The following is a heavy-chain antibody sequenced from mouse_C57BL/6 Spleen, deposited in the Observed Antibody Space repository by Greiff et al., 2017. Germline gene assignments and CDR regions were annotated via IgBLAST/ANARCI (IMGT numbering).Heavy chain of an antibody. CDR2: ISDGGSYT. V-gene: IGHV5-4*01. CDR3: ARDLNYGSSDPFAY. D-gene: IGHD1-1*01. CDR1: GFTFSSYA. J-gene: IGHJ3*01. Sequence: EVQGVESGGGLVKPGGSLKLSCAASGFTFSSYAMSWVRQTPEKRLEWVATISDGGSYTYYPDNVKGRFTISRDNAKNNLYLQMSHLKSEDTAMYYCARDLNYGSSDPFAYWGQGTLVTVSA.